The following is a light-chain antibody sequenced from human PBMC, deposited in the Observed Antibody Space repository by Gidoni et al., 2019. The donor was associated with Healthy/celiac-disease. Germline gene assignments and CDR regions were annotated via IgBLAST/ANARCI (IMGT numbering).Light chain of an antibody. CDR3: QQRGNWPGT. V-gene: IGKV3-11*01. J-gene: IGKJ5*01. CDR1: QSVSSY. CDR2: DAS. Sequence: EIVLTQSPATLSLSPGERATLSCRASQSVSSYLAWYQQKPGQAPRLLIYDASNRATGIPARFSGSGSGTDFTLTISSLEPEDFAVYYCQQRGNWPGTFGQXTRLEIK.